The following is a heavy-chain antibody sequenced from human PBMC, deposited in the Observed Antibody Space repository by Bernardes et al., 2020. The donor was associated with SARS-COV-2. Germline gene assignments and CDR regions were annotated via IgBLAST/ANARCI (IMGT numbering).Heavy chain of an antibody. CDR1: GFTFDDYG. Sequence: GGSLRLSCAASGFTFDDYGMSWVRQVPGKGLEWVSGINWNGGDTGYADSVKGRFTISRDNAKNSLSLQMNSLRAEDTALYYCARVFSITAAGTIDYWGQGTLVTVSS. J-gene: IGHJ4*02. V-gene: IGHV3-20*04. CDR3: ARVFSITAAGTIDY. CDR2: INWNGGDT. D-gene: IGHD6-13*01.